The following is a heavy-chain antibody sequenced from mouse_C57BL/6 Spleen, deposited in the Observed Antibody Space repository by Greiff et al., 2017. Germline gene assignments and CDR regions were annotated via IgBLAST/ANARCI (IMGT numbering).Heavy chain of an antibody. V-gene: IGHV1-64*01. J-gene: IGHJ4*01. D-gene: IGHD1-1*01. CDR2: IHPNSGST. CDR1: GYTFTSYW. Sequence: VKLQQPGAELVQPGASVKLSCKASGYTFTSYWLHWVKQRPGQGLEWIGMIHPNSGSTNYNEKFKSKATLTVDKSSSTAYMQLSGLTSEDSAVYYCASHYGSSSYYAMDYWGQGTSVTVSS. CDR3: ASHYGSSSYYAMDY.